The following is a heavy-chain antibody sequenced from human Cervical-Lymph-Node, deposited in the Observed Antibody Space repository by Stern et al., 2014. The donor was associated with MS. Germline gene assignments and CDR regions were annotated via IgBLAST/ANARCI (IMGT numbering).Heavy chain of an antibody. Sequence: VQLVQSGADVKKPGASVKVSCKASGYTLTTYALHWVRQAPGQGLEWIGYINPGNGNTKYSQKFQGRVTITRDTSASTAYMELRSLGSEDTAVYYCARLYGVTYAFDVWGPGTMVTVSS. CDR2: INPGNGNT. V-gene: IGHV1-3*01. D-gene: IGHD2-21*02. CDR1: GYTLTTYA. J-gene: IGHJ3*01. CDR3: ARLYGVTYAFDV.